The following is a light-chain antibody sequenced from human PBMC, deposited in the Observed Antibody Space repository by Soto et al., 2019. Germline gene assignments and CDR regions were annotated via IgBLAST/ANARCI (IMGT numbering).Light chain of an antibody. CDR2: NDD. CDR1: SSGLEIKI. Sequence: QSALTQPPSASGTPGQRVTISCSGSSSGLEIKILNWYQHIPGKAPKLLIYNDDQRPSGVPDRFSGSRSGTSASLVIAGLRSEDEAEYCCAGWDDSLLGPVFGGGTKVTVL. V-gene: IGLV1-44*01. J-gene: IGLJ3*02. CDR3: AGWDDSLLGPV.